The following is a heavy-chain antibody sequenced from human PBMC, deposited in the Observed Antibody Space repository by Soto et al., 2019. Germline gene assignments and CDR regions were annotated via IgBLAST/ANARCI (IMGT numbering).Heavy chain of an antibody. CDR1: GGTFSSYA. J-gene: IGHJ6*02. V-gene: IGHV1-69*13. CDR2: TIPIFGTA. CDR3: ASAHYDFWSGSRYGMDV. Sequence: SVKVSCKASGGTFSSYAISWVRQAPGQGLEWMGGTIPIFGTANYAQKFQGRVTITADESTSTAYMELSSLRSEDTAVYYCASAHYDFWSGSRYGMDVWGQGTTVTVSS. D-gene: IGHD3-3*01.